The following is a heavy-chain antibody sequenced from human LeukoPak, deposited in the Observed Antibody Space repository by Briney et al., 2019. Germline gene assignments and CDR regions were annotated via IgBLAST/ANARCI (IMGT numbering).Heavy chain of an antibody. J-gene: IGHJ3*02. CDR3: AFYESTGFRRDDAFAI. CDR2: IYFSGST. V-gene: IGHV4-39*01. Sequence: DPSETLSLTCTVSRGSITSSSYYWGWIRQSPEKGLEWIGSIYFSGSTFYNPSLNSRLTISVVTPKTQVSLTLTSVTAADTAVYFCAFYESTGFRRDDAFAIWGQGTMVTVSS. CDR1: RGSITSSSYY. D-gene: IGHD3-22*01.